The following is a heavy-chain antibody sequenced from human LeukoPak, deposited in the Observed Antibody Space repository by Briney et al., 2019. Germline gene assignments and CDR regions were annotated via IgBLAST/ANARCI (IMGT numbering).Heavy chain of an antibody. CDR2: IYPGDSDT. D-gene: IGHD3-3*01. Sequence: GESLKISCKGSGYSFTIYWIGWVRQMPGKGLEWMGIIYPGDSDTRYSPSFQGQVTISADKSISTAYLQWSSLKASDTAMYYCARTYSDFWSGYYVDWFDPWGQGTLVTVSS. J-gene: IGHJ5*02. CDR1: GYSFTIYW. V-gene: IGHV5-51*01. CDR3: ARTYSDFWSGYYVDWFDP.